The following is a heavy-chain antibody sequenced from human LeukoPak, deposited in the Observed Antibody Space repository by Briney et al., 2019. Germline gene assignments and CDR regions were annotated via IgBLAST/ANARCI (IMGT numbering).Heavy chain of an antibody. Sequence: VSVKVSCKASGYTFTSYAMHWVRQAPGQRLEWMGWINAGNGNTKYSQKFQGRVTITRDTSASTAYMELSSLRSEDTAVYYCARDAVYDAFDIWGQGTMVTVSS. V-gene: IGHV1-3*01. D-gene: IGHD6-19*01. CDR1: GYTFTSYA. CDR3: ARDAVYDAFDI. J-gene: IGHJ3*02. CDR2: INAGNGNT.